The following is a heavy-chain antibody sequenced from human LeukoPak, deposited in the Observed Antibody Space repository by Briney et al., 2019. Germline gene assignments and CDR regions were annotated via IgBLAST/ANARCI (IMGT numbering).Heavy chain of an antibody. J-gene: IGHJ6*03. Sequence: GGSLRLSCAASGFTFSSYSMNWVRQAPGKGLEWVSSISSSSSYIYYADSVKGRFTISRDNAKNSLYLQMNSLRAEDTAVYYCARDEVTMVRGVIGSYYMDVWGKETTVTVSS. CDR3: ARDEVTMVRGVIGSYYMDV. CDR1: GFTFSSYS. V-gene: IGHV3-21*03. CDR2: ISSSSSYI. D-gene: IGHD3-10*01.